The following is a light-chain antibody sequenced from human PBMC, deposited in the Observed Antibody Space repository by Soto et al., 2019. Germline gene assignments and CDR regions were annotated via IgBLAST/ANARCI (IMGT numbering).Light chain of an antibody. Sequence: ESLSTQSPGTLSWSRVERAALSCRASEGSSNSYLAWYQQKPGQAPRVLIYVASTRATGIQARFSGSGSGPDLTLSISRVEPEDFAVYYCKQYGTSPWTFGQGTKVDIK. CDR2: VAS. J-gene: IGKJ1*01. CDR1: EGSSNSY. CDR3: KQYGTSPWT. V-gene: IGKV3-20*01.